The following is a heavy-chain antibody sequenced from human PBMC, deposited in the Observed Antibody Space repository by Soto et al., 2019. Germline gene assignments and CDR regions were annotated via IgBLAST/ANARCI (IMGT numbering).Heavy chain of an antibody. CDR3: TREYYYDSSGYGWNAFDI. J-gene: IGHJ3*02. V-gene: IGHV3-49*03. Sequence: PGGSLRLSCTASGFTFGDYAMSWFRQAPGKGLEWVGFIRSKAYGGTTEYAASVKGRLTISRDDSKSIAYLQMNSLKTEDTAVYYCTREYYYDSSGYGWNAFDIWGQGTMVTVSS. CDR1: GFTFGDYA. D-gene: IGHD3-22*01. CDR2: IRSKAYGGTT.